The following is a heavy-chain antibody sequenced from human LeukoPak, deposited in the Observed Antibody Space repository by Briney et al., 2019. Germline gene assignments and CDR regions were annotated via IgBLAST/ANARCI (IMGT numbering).Heavy chain of an antibody. CDR1: GGSISSSSYY. CDR2: IYYSGST. V-gene: IGHV4-39*07. CDR3: AREMAVSAYAFDI. D-gene: IGHD5-24*01. Sequence: PSETLSLTCTVSGGSISSSSYYWGWIRQPPGKGLEWIGSIYYSGSTPYNPSLKSRVTISVDTSKNQFSLKLSSVTAADTAVYYCAREMAVSAYAFDIWGQGTMVTVSS. J-gene: IGHJ3*02.